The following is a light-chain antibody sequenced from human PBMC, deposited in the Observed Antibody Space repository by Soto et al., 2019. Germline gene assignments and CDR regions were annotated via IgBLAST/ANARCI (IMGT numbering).Light chain of an antibody. CDR2: TSS. Sequence: DIHITQFPSSPSSSVGDKVPITFRASQSISKYLNWYQQKPGKAPKLLIYTSSNLQSGVPSSFSGSGSGTDFTLTISSLQPEDFAIYYCQQSYSAPPTFGQGTKVDI. CDR3: QQSYSAPPT. J-gene: IGKJ1*01. V-gene: IGKV1-39*01. CDR1: QSISKY.